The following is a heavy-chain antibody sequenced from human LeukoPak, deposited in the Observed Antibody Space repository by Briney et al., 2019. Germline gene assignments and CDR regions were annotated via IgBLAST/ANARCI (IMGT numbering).Heavy chain of an antibody. CDR3: ARVPTYYDFWSGMDV. V-gene: IGHV1-8*01. Sequence: GASVKVSCKASGYTFTSYDINWVRQATGQGLEWMGWMNPNSGNTGYAQKFQGRVTMTRNTPISTAYMELSSLRSEDTAVYYCARVPTYYDFWSGMDVWGQGTTVTVSS. CDR1: GYTFTSYD. CDR2: MNPNSGNT. D-gene: IGHD3-3*01. J-gene: IGHJ6*02.